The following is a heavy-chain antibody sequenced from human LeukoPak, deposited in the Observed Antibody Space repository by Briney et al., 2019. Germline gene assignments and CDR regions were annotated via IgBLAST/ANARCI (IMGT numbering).Heavy chain of an antibody. CDR3: ARAFSDDYGDVYNWFDP. Sequence: GGSLRLSCAASGFTFSSYSMNWVRQAPGKGLEWVSSISSSSSYIYYADSVKGRFTISGDNAKNSLYLQMNSLRAEDTAVYYCARAFSDDYGDVYNWFDPWGQGTLVTVSS. D-gene: IGHD4-17*01. V-gene: IGHV3-21*01. CDR2: ISSSSSYI. J-gene: IGHJ5*02. CDR1: GFTFSSYS.